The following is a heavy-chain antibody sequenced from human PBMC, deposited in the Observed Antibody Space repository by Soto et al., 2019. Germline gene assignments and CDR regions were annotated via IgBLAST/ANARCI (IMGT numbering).Heavy chain of an antibody. J-gene: IGHJ3*01. Sequence: PSETLSLTCAVSGGSISGSNWWTWVRQPPGKGLEWVGEISRSGTTNYKPSLKSRVSISVDKSKNQFSLNLGSVTAADTAMYYCARDSASSGVFTWGQGTMVTVSS. CDR1: GGSISGSNW. D-gene: IGHD6-19*01. CDR2: ISRSGTT. V-gene: IGHV4-4*02. CDR3: ARDSASSGVFT.